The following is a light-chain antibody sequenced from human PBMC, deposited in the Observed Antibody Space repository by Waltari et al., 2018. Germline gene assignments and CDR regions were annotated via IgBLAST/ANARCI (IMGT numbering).Light chain of an antibody. J-gene: IGKJ2*04. CDR3: QHYINFPRS. Sequence: EIVMKQSPATLAASPGERVTLSCRASQNIRTHLVWYQQKPGQSPRLLTYAAFTRATGFPARFMGGESGTEFTLTISRLQSQDFAFYCCQHYINFPRSFGQATKLDIK. CDR2: AAF. V-gene: IGKV3-15*01. CDR1: QNIRTH.